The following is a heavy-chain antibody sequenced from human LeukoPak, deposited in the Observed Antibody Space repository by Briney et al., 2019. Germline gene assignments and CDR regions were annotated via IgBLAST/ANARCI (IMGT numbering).Heavy chain of an antibody. D-gene: IGHD6-19*01. J-gene: IGHJ4*02. CDR3: ARESSGESDY. Sequence: ASVKLSCKASAYTFTVYYMHWMRQAPGQGLEWMGLINANSGDKKYAQKLQGRVTITRDTSNSTAYMELSRLRADDTAVYYCARESSGESDYWGQGTLVTVSS. CDR2: INANSGDK. CDR1: AYTFTVYY. V-gene: IGHV1-2*02.